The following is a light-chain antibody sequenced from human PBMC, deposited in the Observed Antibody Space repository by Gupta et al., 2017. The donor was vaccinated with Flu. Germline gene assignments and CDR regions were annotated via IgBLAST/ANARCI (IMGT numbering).Light chain of an antibody. J-gene: IGKJ3*01. Sequence: IVLTQSPATLSLSPGERATLSCRASQSISDYLAWYQQKPGQTPRLLIYDASNRATGIPARFSGSGSGTDFTLTISSLEAEDFAVYYCQQRGDWPPRFTFGPGTKLDLK. CDR1: QSISDY. V-gene: IGKV3-11*01. CDR2: DAS. CDR3: QQRGDWPPRFT.